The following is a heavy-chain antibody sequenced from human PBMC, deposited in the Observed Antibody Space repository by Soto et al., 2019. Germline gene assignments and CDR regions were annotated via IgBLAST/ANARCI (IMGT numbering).Heavy chain of an antibody. J-gene: IGHJ5*02. CDR3: ARHWSGGDPSVTTFFLGDFDP. CDR2: IYYSGST. CDR1: GGSISSSSYY. D-gene: IGHD4-17*01. V-gene: IGHV4-39*01. Sequence: SETLSLTCTVSGGSISSSSYYWGWIRQPPGKGLEWIGSIYYSGSTYYNPSLKSRVTISVDTSKNQFSLKLSSVTAADTAVYYCARHWSGGDPSVTTFFLGDFDPWGQGTLVTVSS.